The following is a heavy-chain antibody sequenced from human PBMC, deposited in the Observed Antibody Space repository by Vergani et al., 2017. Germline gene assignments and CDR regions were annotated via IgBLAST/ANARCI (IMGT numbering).Heavy chain of an antibody. CDR3: ASLGYCSSTSCLDAFDI. D-gene: IGHD2-2*01. V-gene: IGHV1-69*14. CDR1: GGTFSSYA. CDR2: IIPIFGTA. Sequence: QVQLVQSGAEVKKPGSSVKVSCKASGGTFSSYAISWVRQAPGQGLEWMGRIIPIFGTANYTQKFQGRVTITADKSTTTAYMELSSLRSEDTAVYYCASLGYCSSTSCLDAFDIWGQGTMVTVSS. J-gene: IGHJ3*02.